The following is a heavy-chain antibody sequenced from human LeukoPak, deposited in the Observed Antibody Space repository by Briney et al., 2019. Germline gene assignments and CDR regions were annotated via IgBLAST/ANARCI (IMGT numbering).Heavy chain of an antibody. Sequence: GGSLRLSCAASGFTFSSYSMNWVRQAPGKGLEWVSSISSSSSYIYYADSVKGRFTISRDNAKNSLYLQVNSLRAEDTAVYYGAREADDFWSGYFLMVDGMDVWGQGTTVTVSS. CDR3: AREADDFWSGYFLMVDGMDV. CDR1: GFTFSSYS. CDR2: ISSSSSYI. J-gene: IGHJ6*02. D-gene: IGHD3-3*01. V-gene: IGHV3-21*01.